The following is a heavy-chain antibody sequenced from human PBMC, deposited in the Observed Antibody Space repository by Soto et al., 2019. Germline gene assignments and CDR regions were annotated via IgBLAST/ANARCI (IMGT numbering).Heavy chain of an antibody. D-gene: IGHD6-19*01. J-gene: IGHJ6*02. CDR2: IYYSGST. Sequence: SETLSLTCTVSGGSISSGDYYWSWIRQPPGKGLEWIGYIYYSGSTYYNPSLKSRVTISVDTSKNQFSLKLSSVTAADTAVYYCARGRCLNSSGCQYYYYYGMDVWGQGTTVTVSS. CDR1: GGSISSGDYY. V-gene: IGHV4-30-4*01. CDR3: ARGRCLNSSGCQYYYYYGMDV.